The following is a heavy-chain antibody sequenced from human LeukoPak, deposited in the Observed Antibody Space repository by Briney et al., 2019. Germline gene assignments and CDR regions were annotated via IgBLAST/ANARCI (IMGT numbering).Heavy chain of an antibody. CDR1: GYSFNSYG. J-gene: IGHJ3*02. Sequence: APVKVSCKASGYSFNSYGISWVRQAPGQGLEWLGWISAYNGNTNYAQKLQGRVTMTTDTSTSTAYMELRSLRSDDTAVYYCARDLLSDYYGSGSPILDAFDIWGQGTMVTVSS. D-gene: IGHD3-10*01. CDR2: ISAYNGNT. CDR3: ARDLLSDYYGSGSPILDAFDI. V-gene: IGHV1-18*01.